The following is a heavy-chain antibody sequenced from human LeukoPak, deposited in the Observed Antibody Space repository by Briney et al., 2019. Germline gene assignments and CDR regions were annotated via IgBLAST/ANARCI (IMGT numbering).Heavy chain of an antibody. Sequence: RPSETLSLTCSVSGVSIDSYHWSWIRQPQGKALEWIGYFYYTGSTNYSPSFEGRVTRSEDTSKNQISLRLTSVTAADTAVYYCAGRTAATTRPFDYWGQGTLVTVSS. CDR2: FYYTGST. CDR1: GVSIDSYH. D-gene: IGHD2-21*02. CDR3: AGRTAATTRPFDY. J-gene: IGHJ4*02. V-gene: IGHV4-59*01.